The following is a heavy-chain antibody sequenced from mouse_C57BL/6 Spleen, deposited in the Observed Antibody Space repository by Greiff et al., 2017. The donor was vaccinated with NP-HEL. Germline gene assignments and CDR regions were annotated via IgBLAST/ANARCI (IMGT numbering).Heavy chain of an antibody. CDR1: GFTFSSYA. Sequence: EVKLVESGGGLVKPGGSLKLSCAASGFTFSSYAMSWVRQTPEKRLEWVATISDGGSYTYYPDNVKGRFTISRDNAKNNLYLQMSHLKSEDTAMYYCARDRWDGVFDYWGQGTTLTVSS. J-gene: IGHJ2*01. D-gene: IGHD4-1*01. CDR2: ISDGGSYT. V-gene: IGHV5-4*01. CDR3: ARDRWDGVFDY.